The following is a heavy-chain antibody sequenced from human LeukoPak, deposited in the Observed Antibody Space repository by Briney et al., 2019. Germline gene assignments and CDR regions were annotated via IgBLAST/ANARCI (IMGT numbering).Heavy chain of an antibody. CDR2: IYYSGST. Sequence: SETLSLTCTVSGGSISSSSYYWGWIRQLPGKGLEWIGSIYYSGSTYYNPSLKSRVTISVDTSKNQFSLKLSSVTAADTAVYYCARRGYDILTGYLFFDYWGQGTLVTVSS. D-gene: IGHD3-9*01. CDR3: ARRGYDILTGYLFFDY. J-gene: IGHJ4*02. CDR1: GGSISSSSYY. V-gene: IGHV4-39*01.